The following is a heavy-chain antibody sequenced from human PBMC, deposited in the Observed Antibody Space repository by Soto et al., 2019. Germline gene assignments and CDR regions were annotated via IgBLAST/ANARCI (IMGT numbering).Heavy chain of an antibody. CDR1: GFTFGSYV. CDR3: AKGSGPHRPYYFDH. J-gene: IGHJ4*02. Sequence: EVQVLESGGDLVQPGGSLRLSCAASGFTFGSYVMSWVRQAPGKGLEWVSAISGSGGSTYYADSVKGRFTISRDNSKSTLFLQMKSLRAEDTAVYYCAKGSGPHRPYYFDHWGQGTLVTVSS. V-gene: IGHV3-23*01. D-gene: IGHD2-15*01. CDR2: ISGSGGST.